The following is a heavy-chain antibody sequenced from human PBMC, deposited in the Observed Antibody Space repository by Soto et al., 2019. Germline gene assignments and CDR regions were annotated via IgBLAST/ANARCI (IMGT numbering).Heavy chain of an antibody. J-gene: IGHJ4*02. CDR3: ASMSSSWYYGWDY. V-gene: IGHV4-34*01. CDR2: INHSGST. D-gene: IGHD6-13*01. CDR1: GGSFSGYY. Sequence: PSETLSLTCAVYGGSFSGYYWSWIRQPPGKGLEWIGEINHSGSTNYNQSLKSRVTISVDTSKNQFSLKLSSVTAADTAVYYCASMSSSWYYGWDYWGQGNLVTVSS.